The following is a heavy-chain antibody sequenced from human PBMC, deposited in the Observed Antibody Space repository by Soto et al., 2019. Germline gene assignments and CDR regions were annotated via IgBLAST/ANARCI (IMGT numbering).Heavy chain of an antibody. V-gene: IGHV3-21*01. J-gene: IGHJ4*02. CDR2: ISSNSSYI. Sequence: EVQLVESGGGLVKPGGSLRLSCAASGFTFSSYSMNWVRQAPGKGLEWVSSISSNSSYIYYAVSVKGRFTISRDNAKNSLYLQINSLRAEDTAVYFCARFTHSSTGYTSSSYFDYWGQGTLVTVSS. D-gene: IGHD6-13*01. CDR3: ARFTHSSTGYTSSSYFDY. CDR1: GFTFSSYS.